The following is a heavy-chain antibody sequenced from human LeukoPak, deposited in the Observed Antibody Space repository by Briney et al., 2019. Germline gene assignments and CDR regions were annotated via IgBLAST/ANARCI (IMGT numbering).Heavy chain of an antibody. D-gene: IGHD1-26*01. V-gene: IGHV3-48*01. J-gene: IGHJ1*01. CDR3: AREVRVGATKYFQH. CDR2: ISSSSSTI. CDR1: GFTFSSYS. Sequence: PGGSLRLSCAASGFTFSSYSMNWVRQAPGKGLEWVSYISSSSSTIYYGDSVKGRFTISRDNAKNSLYLQMNSLRAEDTAVYYCAREVRVGATKYFQHWGQGTLVTVSS.